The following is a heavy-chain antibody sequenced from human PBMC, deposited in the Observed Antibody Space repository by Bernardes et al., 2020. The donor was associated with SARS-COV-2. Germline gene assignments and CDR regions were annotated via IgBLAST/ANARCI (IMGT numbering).Heavy chain of an antibody. J-gene: IGHJ4*02. CDR1: GYTFTGYF. CDR2: INPNSGGT. D-gene: IGHD2-2*01. Sequence: ASVKVSCKASGYTFTGYFMHWVRQAPGHGLEWMGWINPNSGGTYYSQKFQGRVTMTRDTSISTAYMELSRLRSDDTAVYYCARDWLPCSTTSCRQGEWGQGTQVTVSS. V-gene: IGHV1-2*02. CDR3: ARDWLPCSTTSCRQGE.